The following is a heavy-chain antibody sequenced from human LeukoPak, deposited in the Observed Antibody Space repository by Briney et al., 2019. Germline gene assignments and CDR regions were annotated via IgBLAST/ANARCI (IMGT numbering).Heavy chain of an antibody. CDR2: IYATGST. CDR3: VRLRGYVSGAQAIRGNTWIDP. CDR1: GDSITDYH. Sequence: SETLSLTCTVSGDSITDYHWTWIRQPAGEGLEWIGRIYATGSTNYNPSLKSRVTMSVDTSKNQFSLNLKSVSVADTALYFCVRLRGYVSGAQAIRGNTWIDPWGQGILVTVSA. J-gene: IGHJ5*02. D-gene: IGHD3-10*01. V-gene: IGHV4-4*07.